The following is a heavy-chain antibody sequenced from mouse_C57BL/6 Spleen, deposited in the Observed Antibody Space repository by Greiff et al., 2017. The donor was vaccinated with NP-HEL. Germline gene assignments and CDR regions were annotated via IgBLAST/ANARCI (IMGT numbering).Heavy chain of an antibody. CDR3: TTLITTVVAH. D-gene: IGHD1-1*01. J-gene: IGHJ2*01. CDR2: IDPENGDT. CDR1: GFNIKDDY. V-gene: IGHV14-4*01. Sequence: EVKLQESGAELVRPGASVKLSCTASGFNIKDDYMHWVKQRPEQGLEWIGWIDPENGDTEYASKFQGKATITADTSSNTAYLQLSSLTSEDTAVYYCTTLITTVVAHWGQGTTLTVSS.